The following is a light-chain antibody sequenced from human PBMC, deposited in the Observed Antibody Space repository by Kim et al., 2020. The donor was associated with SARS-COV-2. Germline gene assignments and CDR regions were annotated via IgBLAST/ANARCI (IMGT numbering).Light chain of an antibody. J-gene: IGLJ2*01. CDR1: NIGSEG. CDR3: QVWNTGSDHVV. CDR2: SDS. V-gene: IGLV3-21*04. Sequence: SYELTQPPSVSVAPGKTASITCGGNNIGSEGVHWYQQKPGQAPVLVIYSDSDRPSGIPERFSGSNSGNTATLTISGVEAGDEADYYCQVWNTGSDHVVFGGGTQLTVL.